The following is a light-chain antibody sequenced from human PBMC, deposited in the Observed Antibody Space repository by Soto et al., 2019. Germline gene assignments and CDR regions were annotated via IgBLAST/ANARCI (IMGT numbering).Light chain of an antibody. CDR1: QSVNSSY. CDR2: DAS. V-gene: IGKV3D-20*01. J-gene: IGKJ1*01. CDR3: QKYGSSPWT. Sequence: ETVLTQSPATLSLSPGERATLSFGASQSVNSSYLAWYHQKPGLAPSLLIYDASSRATGIPDRFSGSGSGTDFTLAISRLETEDLAVYFCQKYGSSPWTFGQGNKVAIK.